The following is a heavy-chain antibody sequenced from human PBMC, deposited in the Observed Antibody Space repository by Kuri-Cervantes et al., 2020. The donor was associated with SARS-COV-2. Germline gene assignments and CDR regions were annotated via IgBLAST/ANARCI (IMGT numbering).Heavy chain of an antibody. CDR1: GFTFSSYT. V-gene: IGHV3-21*01. Sequence: GGSLRLSCAASGFTFSSYTINWVRQAPGKGLEWVSSISSSNTYIYYADSVKGRFTISRDNAKNSLYLQMNSLRAEDTAVCYCAPISGQESLGYWGQGALVTVSS. D-gene: IGHD6-25*01. CDR2: ISSSNTYI. J-gene: IGHJ4*02. CDR3: APISGQESLGY.